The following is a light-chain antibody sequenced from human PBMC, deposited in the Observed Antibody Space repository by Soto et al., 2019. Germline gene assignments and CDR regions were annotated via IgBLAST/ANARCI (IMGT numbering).Light chain of an antibody. J-gene: IGLJ1*01. V-gene: IGLV2-14*01. CDR3: SSYTSSSTLGYV. Sequence: QSALTQPASVSGSPGQSITISCTGTSSDVGGYNYVSWYQQHPGKAPKLMIYEVSNRPSGVSNRFSGSKSGNTASLTISGLQDEDEADYYCSSYTSSSTLGYVFGTGPKLTVL. CDR1: SSDVGGYNY. CDR2: EVS.